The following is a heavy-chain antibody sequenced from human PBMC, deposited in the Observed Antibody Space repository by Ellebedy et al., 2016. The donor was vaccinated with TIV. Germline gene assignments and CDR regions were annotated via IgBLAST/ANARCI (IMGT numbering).Heavy chain of an antibody. CDR3: ARQPGIAVAGTWSGFRDY. V-gene: IGHV5-51*01. Sequence: GESLKISCKVSGYGSSTHWIAWVRQMPGKGPEWMGVIDTGGSDTRYIPSFQGQVTISADKSISTAYLQWSGLKASDSAMYYCARQPGIAVAGTWSGFRDYWGQGTLVTVSS. J-gene: IGHJ4*02. D-gene: IGHD6-19*01. CDR2: IDTGGSDT. CDR1: GYGSSTHW.